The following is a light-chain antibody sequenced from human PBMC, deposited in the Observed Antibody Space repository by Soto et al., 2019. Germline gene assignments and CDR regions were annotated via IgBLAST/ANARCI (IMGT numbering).Light chain of an antibody. Sequence: QSALTHPASVSGSAGQSITISCSGTMRDVGAYNLVSWYQQHPGTAPKLIIYGVRNRPSGISSRFSGSRSGNTASLTISGLQSEDEGDYYCSAYTARSTLVFGGGTK. V-gene: IGLV2-14*01. J-gene: IGLJ3*02. CDR1: MRDVGAYNL. CDR2: GVR. CDR3: SAYTARSTLV.